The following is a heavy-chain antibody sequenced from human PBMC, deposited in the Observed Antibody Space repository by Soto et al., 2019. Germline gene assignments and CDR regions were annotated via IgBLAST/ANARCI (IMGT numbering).Heavy chain of an antibody. V-gene: IGHV4-34*01. D-gene: IGHD6-19*01. CDR2: INHSGVT. CDR1: GGSLSGYY. Sequence: SETLPLTCAVHGGSLSGYYWSWIRQPPGKGLEWIGEINHSGVTNYKPSLKRRVTISVDTSKNQFSLQLKSVTAADTALYYCARFSGSYYYAMDVWGQGSTVT. J-gene: IGHJ6*02. CDR3: ARFSGSYYYAMDV.